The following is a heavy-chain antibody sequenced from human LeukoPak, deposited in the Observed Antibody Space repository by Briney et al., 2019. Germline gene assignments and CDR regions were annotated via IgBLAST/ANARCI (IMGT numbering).Heavy chain of an antibody. CDR2: VNKDGSEI. V-gene: IGHV3-7*01. CDR3: ARDKVTY. Sequence: GGSLRLSCAASGFTFSNYWMSWVRQAPGKGLEWVAHVNKDGSEIYYVDSVKGRFTISRDNAKSSLSLQMNSLRVEDTAVYYCARDKVTYWGQGILVTVSS. CDR1: GFTFSNYW. J-gene: IGHJ4*02.